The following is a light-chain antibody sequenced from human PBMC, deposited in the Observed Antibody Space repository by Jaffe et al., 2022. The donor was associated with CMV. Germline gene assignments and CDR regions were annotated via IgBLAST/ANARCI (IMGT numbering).Light chain of an antibody. J-gene: IGKJ1*01. CDR3: QQYGTSPWT. Sequence: EIVLTQSPGTLSLSPGERATLSCRASQTVTSSYLAWYQHKPGQAPRLLIYAASSRATGIPDRFSGTGSGTDFSLTISRLDPEDFAVYYCQQYGTSPWTFGQGTKVEIK. CDR2: AAS. CDR1: QTVTSSY. V-gene: IGKV3-20*01.